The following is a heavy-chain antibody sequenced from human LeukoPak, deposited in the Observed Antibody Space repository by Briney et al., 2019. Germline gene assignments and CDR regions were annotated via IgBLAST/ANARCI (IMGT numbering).Heavy chain of an antibody. CDR1: GYTLTELS. CDR3: ATGDFWSGYYYNWFDP. Sequence: ASVKVSCKVSGYTLTELSMHWVRQAPGKGLEWMGGFDPEDGETIYAQKFQGRVTMTEDTSTDTAYMELSSLRSEDTAVYYCATGDFWSGYYYNWFDPWGQGTLVTVSS. D-gene: IGHD3-3*01. CDR2: FDPEDGET. J-gene: IGHJ5*02. V-gene: IGHV1-24*01.